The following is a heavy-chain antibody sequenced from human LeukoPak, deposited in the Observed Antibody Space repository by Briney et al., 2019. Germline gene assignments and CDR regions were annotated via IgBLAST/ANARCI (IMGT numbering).Heavy chain of an antibody. V-gene: IGHV4-59*08. J-gene: IGHJ4*02. Sequence: SETLSLTCTVSGGSISSFFWSWIRQPPGKGLEWLGCIDYSGSTQYNPSLKSRVTISVDTSKQQFSLKLSSVTASDTATFYCVRQGGWGGAASLIEFWGQGILVTVSS. CDR3: VRQGGWGGAASLIEF. CDR2: IDYSGST. CDR1: GGSISSFF. D-gene: IGHD2-15*01.